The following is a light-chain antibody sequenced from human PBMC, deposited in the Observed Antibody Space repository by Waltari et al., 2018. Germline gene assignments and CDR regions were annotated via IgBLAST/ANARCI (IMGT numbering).Light chain of an antibody. J-gene: IGLJ3*02. V-gene: IGLV3-1*01. Sequence: SYELTQPPSVSVSPGQTASITCSGDILGTKYASWYQQTPGQSPLLVIYQDTNRPSGIPERFSGSKSGNAATLTISGTQAMDEADYYCQALGTGAWVFGGGTKLTVL. CDR2: QDT. CDR3: QALGTGAWV. CDR1: ILGTKY.